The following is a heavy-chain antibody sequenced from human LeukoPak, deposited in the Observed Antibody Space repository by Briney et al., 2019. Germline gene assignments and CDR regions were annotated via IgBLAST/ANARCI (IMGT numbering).Heavy chain of an antibody. D-gene: IGHD6-13*01. J-gene: IGHJ5*02. Sequence: PSETLSLTCTVSGGSISSYYWGWIRQPPGKGLEWIGSIYYSGSSYHNPSLKSRVTISVDMSKNQFTLKLTSVTAADTAIYYCARSGGITAAGTFYKWFDPWGQGTQVTVSS. CDR2: IYYSGSS. CDR3: ARSGGITAAGTFYKWFDP. CDR1: GGSISSYY. V-gene: IGHV4-39*01.